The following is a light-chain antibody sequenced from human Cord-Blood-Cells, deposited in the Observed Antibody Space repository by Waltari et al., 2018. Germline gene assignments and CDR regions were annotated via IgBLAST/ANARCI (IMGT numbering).Light chain of an antibody. CDR2: GAS. CDR3: QQYNNWPPYT. CDR1: QSVSSN. Sequence: VMPQSPATLSVSPGERATLSCRASQSVSSNLAWYQQKPGQAPRLLIYGASTRATGIPARFSGSGSGTEFTLTISSLQSEDFAVYYCQQYNNWPPYTFGQGTKLEIK. J-gene: IGKJ2*01. V-gene: IGKV3-15*01.